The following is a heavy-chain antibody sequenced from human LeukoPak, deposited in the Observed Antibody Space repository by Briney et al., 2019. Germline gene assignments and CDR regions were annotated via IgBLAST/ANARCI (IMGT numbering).Heavy chain of an antibody. Sequence: PGGSLRLSCAASGFTFSSYGMHWVRQAPGKGLEWVAVIWYDGSNKYYADSVKGRFTISRDNSKNTLYLQMNSLRAEDTAVYYCAKEVYYYDSSGPTCFDYWGQGTLVTVS. J-gene: IGHJ4*02. CDR3: AKEVYYYDSSGPTCFDY. D-gene: IGHD3-22*01. V-gene: IGHV3-30*02. CDR1: GFTFSSYG. CDR2: IWYDGSNK.